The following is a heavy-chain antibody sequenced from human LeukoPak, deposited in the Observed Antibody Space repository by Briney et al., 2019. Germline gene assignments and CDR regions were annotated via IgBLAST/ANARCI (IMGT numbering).Heavy chain of an antibody. D-gene: IGHD5-18*01. J-gene: IGHJ4*02. CDR3: ARGRDTAMVTFFGY. V-gene: IGHV3-21*04. CDR1: GFTFSSYG. Sequence: GGTLRLSCAASGFTFSSYGMSWVRQAPGKGLEWVSSISSSSSYIYYADSVKGRFTISRDNAKNSLYLQMNSLRAEDTALYYCARGRDTAMVTFFGYWGQGTLVTVSS. CDR2: ISSSSSYI.